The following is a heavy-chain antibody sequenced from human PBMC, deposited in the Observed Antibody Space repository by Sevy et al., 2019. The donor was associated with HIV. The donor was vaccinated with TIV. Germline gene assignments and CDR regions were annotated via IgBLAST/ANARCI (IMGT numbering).Heavy chain of an antibody. CDR1: GFSFNGYA. Sequence: GGSLRLSCAASGFSFNGYAMHWDRQAPGKGLEWLAVISYDGSVKYYTESVKGRFTISRDNTKNTLFLQLNSLRPEDTAVYYCVREGRNYEYVWGTYHSGFRAQGTLVTVSS. J-gene: IGHJ4*02. V-gene: IGHV3-30*04. CDR2: ISYDGSVK. CDR3: VREGRNYEYVWGTYHSGF. D-gene: IGHD3-16*02.